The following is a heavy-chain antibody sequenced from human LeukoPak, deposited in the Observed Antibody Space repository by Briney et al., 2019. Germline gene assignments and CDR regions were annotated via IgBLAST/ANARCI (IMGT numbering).Heavy chain of an antibody. CDR3: ARGVGNFRYFFDY. CDR1: GFTLSTYA. V-gene: IGHV3-23*01. J-gene: IGHJ4*02. D-gene: IGHD2/OR15-2a*01. CDR2: TSSSDAGT. Sequence: GGSLRLSCAASGFTLSTYAMSWVRQTPGKGLEWVAATSSSDAGTYYADSLKGRFTISRDNYKNTLYLQMNSLRAEDTAVYYCARGVGNFRYFFDYWGQGTLVTVSS.